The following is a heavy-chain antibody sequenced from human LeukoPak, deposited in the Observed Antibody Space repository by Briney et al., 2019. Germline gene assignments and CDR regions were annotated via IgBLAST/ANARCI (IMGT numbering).Heavy chain of an antibody. CDR3: ARDPPYYYGSGERVFDY. D-gene: IGHD3-10*01. Sequence: GGSLRLSCAASGFTFSSYAMHWVRQAPGKGLEWVAVISCDGSNKYYADSVKGRFTVSRDNSKNTLYLQMNSLRAEDTAVYYCARDPPYYYGSGERVFDYWGQGTLVTVSS. CDR2: ISCDGSNK. CDR1: GFTFSSYA. J-gene: IGHJ4*02. V-gene: IGHV3-30*04.